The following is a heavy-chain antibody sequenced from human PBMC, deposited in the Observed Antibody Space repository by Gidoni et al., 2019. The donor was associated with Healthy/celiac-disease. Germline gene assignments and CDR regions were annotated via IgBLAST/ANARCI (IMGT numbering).Heavy chain of an antibody. J-gene: IGHJ4*02. V-gene: IGHV3-9*01. D-gene: IGHD4-17*01. CDR2: SSWNSGSI. Sequence: EVQLVESGGGLVQPGRSLRLSCAASGFTFDDYAMHWVRQAPGKGLEWVSGSSWNSGSIGYADSVKGRFTISRDNAKNSLYLQMNSLRAEDTALYYCAKGTGDGDYGYFDYWGQGTLVTVSS. CDR3: AKGTGDGDYGYFDY. CDR1: GFTFDDYA.